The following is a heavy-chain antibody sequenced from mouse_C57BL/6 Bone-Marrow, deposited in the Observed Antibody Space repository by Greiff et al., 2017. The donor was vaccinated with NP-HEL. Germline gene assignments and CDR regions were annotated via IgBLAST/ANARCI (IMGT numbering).Heavy chain of an antibody. Sequence: VQLQQPGAELVKPGASVKLSCKASGYTFTTYWMQWVKQRPGQGLEWIGEIDPSDSYTNYKQKFKGKATLTVDTSTSTAYMQLSSLTSKDSAVYYCARKAYYGRSYEFAYWGQGTLVTVSA. CDR2: IDPSDSYT. CDR3: ARKAYYGRSYEFAY. D-gene: IGHD1-1*01. J-gene: IGHJ3*01. CDR1: GYTFTTYW. V-gene: IGHV1-50*01.